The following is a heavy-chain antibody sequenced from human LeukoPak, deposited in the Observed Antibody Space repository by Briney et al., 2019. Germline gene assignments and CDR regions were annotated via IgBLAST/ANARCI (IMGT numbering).Heavy chain of an antibody. V-gene: IGHV3-23*01. D-gene: IGHD3-3*01. CDR2: ISGSGGST. CDR1: GFTFNSYA. Sequence: GGSLRLSCAASGFTFNSYAMSWVRQAPGKGLEWVSAISGSGGSTYYADSVKGRFTISRDNSKNTLYLQMNSLRAEDTAVYYCAKDLTMETYYDFWSGSDYWGQGTLVTVSS. CDR3: AKDLTMETYYDFWSGSDY. J-gene: IGHJ4*02.